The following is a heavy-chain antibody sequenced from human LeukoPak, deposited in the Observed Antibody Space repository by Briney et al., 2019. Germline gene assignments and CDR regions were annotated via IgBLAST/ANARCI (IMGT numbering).Heavy chain of an antibody. J-gene: IGHJ5*02. CDR3: ARGITIFGVVTPGRNWFDP. CDR2: ISTSGNT. V-gene: IGHV4-4*09. Sequence: SETLSLTCTVSAGSVSSSYWSWIRQPPGKGLEWIGYISTSGNTNFNPSLKSRVTISVDTSADQFSLKLSSVTAADTAVYYCARGITIFGVVTPGRNWFDPWGQGTLVTVSS. D-gene: IGHD3-3*01. CDR1: AGSVSSSY.